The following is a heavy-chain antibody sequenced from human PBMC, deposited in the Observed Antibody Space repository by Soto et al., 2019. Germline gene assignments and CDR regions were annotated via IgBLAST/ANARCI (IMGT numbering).Heavy chain of an antibody. CDR2: IKSKSHGGTT. Sequence: EVQLVESGGGLVKPGGSLRISCAASGFTFTNAWMSWVRRAPGKGLEWVGHIKSKSHGGTTDYAAPVKGRFTISRDDSKNTLYLQMDSLKTEDTAVYYCATEECTGGGCDVRNAFDSWGQGAMVTVSS. V-gene: IGHV3-15*01. J-gene: IGHJ3*02. D-gene: IGHD2-8*02. CDR1: GFTFTNAW. CDR3: ATEECTGGGCDVRNAFDS.